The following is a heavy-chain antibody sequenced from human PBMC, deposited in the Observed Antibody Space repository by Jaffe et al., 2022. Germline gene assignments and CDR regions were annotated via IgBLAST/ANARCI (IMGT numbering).Heavy chain of an antibody. V-gene: IGHV1-3*01. J-gene: IGHJ5*02. CDR3: ARAPPVYYGSGSPAYWFDP. CDR2: INAGNGNT. D-gene: IGHD3-10*01. CDR1: GYTFTSYA. Sequence: QVQLVQSGAEVKKPGASVKVSCKASGYTFTSYAMHWVRQAPGQRLEWMGWINAGNGNTKYSQKFQGRVTITRDTSASTAYMELSSLRSEDTAVYYCARAPPVYYGSGSPAYWFDPWGQGTLVTVSS.